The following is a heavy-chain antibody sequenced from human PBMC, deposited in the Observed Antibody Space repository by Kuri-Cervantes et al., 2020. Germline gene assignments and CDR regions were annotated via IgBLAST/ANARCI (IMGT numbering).Heavy chain of an antibody. CDR2: MNPNSGNT. D-gene: IGHD3-3*01. CDR3: ARGEDLLRFLECYQN. Sequence: GESLKISCKASGYTFTSYDINWVRQATGQGLEWMGWMNPNSGNTGYAQKFQGRVTMTRNTSISTAYMELSSLRSEDTAVYYCARGEDLLRFLECYQNWGQGTLVTVSS. V-gene: IGHV1-8*01. J-gene: IGHJ4*02. CDR1: GYTFTSYD.